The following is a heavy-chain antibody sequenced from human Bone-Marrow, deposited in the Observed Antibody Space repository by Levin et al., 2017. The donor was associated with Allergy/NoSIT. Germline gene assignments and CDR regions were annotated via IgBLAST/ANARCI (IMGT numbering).Heavy chain of an antibody. CDR3: ARDISYDSSGYGAFDI. J-gene: IGHJ3*02. V-gene: IGHV1-46*01. D-gene: IGHD3-22*01. CDR1: GYTFTSYY. Sequence: GESLKISCKASGYTFTSYYMHWVRQAPGQGLEWMGIINPSGGSTSYAQKFQGRVTMTRDTSTSTVYMELSSLRSEDTAVYYCARDISYDSSGYGAFDIWGQGTMVTVSS. CDR2: INPSGGST.